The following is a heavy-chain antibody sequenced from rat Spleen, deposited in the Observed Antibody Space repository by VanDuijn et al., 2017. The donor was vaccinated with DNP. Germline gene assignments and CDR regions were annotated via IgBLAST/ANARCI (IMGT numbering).Heavy chain of an antibody. D-gene: IGHD1-5*01. CDR1: GDASTSKD. V-gene: IGHV3-1*01. CDR3: ARWYNYFDY. Sequence: GQRQEAGPGRGEPTQARPPTGAGTGDASTSKDGGWIRKFPGNKMEYIGHITYSGTTNYNPSLKSRISITRDTSKNQFFLHLNSVTTEDTATYYCARWYNYFDYWGQGVMVTVSS. J-gene: IGHJ2*01. CDR2: ITYSGTT.